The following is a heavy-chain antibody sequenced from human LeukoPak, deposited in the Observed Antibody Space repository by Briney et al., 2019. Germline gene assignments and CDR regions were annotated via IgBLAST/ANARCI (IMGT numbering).Heavy chain of an antibody. J-gene: IGHJ5*02. CDR2: IYPGDSDT. CDR3: ARSPLTGCTSGNFDP. V-gene: IGHV5-51*01. Sequence: GESLKISCTGSGYSFTSYWIGWVRQMPGKGLEWMGIIYPGDSDTRYSPSFQGQVTISADKSISTAYLQWSSLKASDTAMYYCARSPLTGCTSGNFDPWGQGTLVTVSS. CDR1: GYSFTSYW. D-gene: IGHD3-9*01.